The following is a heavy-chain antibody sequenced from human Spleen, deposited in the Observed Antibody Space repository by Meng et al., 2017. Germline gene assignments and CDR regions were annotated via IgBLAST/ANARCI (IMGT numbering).Heavy chain of an antibody. Sequence: SETLSLTCAVYGGSFSGYYWSWIRQPPGKGLEWIGEINHSGSTNYNPSLKSRVTISVDTSKNQFSLKLSSVAAADTAVYFCAGGPPDTSMGDYWGQGTLVTVSS. CDR1: GGSFSGYY. D-gene: IGHD5-18*01. CDR3: AGGPPDTSMGDY. V-gene: IGHV4-34*01. J-gene: IGHJ4*02. CDR2: INHSGST.